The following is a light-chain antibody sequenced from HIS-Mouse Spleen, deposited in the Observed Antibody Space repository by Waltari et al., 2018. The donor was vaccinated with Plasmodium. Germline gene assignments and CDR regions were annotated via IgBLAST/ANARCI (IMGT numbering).Light chain of an antibody. J-gene: IGKJ3*01. V-gene: IGKV3-20*01. Sequence: EIVLTQSPGTLSLSPGERDTLSCRASQSVSSSYLAWYQQKPGQGPRLLIYGASSRATGIPDRFSGSGSGTDFTLTISRLEPEDFAVYYCQQYGSSRFTFGPGTKVDIK. CDR2: GAS. CDR3: QQYGSSRFT. CDR1: QSVSSSY.